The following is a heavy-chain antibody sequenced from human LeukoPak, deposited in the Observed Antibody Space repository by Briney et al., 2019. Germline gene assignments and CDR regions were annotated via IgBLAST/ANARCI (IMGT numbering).Heavy chain of an antibody. Sequence: PGGSLRLSCAASGFTFSSYSMNWVRQAPGKGLEWVSSISSSSSYIYYADSVKGRFTISRDNAKNSLYLQMNSLRAEDTAVYYCARDRGRLWFGELFDYWGQGTLVTVSS. V-gene: IGHV3-21*01. CDR2: ISSSSSYI. D-gene: IGHD3-10*01. J-gene: IGHJ4*02. CDR1: GFTFSSYS. CDR3: ARDRGRLWFGELFDY.